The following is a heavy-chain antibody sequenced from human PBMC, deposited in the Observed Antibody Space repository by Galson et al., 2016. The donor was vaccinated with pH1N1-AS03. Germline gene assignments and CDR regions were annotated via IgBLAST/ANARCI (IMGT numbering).Heavy chain of an antibody. J-gene: IGHJ4*02. Sequence: SLRLSCAASGFTINNNYMSWVRQAPGKGLEWVSVIYGGGDTFYADSVKGRLTISRDNSKNTVYLPMNSLRVEDTAVYYCAREPWGSTQGEYWGQGTLVTVSS. CDR3: AREPWGSTQGEY. V-gene: IGHV3-53*01. D-gene: IGHD3-16*01. CDR1: GFTINNNY. CDR2: IYGGGDT.